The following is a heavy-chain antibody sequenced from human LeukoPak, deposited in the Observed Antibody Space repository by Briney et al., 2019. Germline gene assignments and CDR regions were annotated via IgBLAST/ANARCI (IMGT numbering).Heavy chain of an antibody. CDR1: EXTXXIXW. D-gene: IGHD5-18*01. J-gene: IGHJ4*02. CDR2: IKSDGSGT. CDR3: ARDHGYSPDY. Sequence: RLSXXXXEXTXXIXWMXWVRQAPGKGLVWVSYIKSDGSGTNYADSVKGRFTISRDNAKNTLYLQMNSLRVEDTAVYYCARDHGYSPDYWGQGTLVTVSS. V-gene: IGHV3-74*01.